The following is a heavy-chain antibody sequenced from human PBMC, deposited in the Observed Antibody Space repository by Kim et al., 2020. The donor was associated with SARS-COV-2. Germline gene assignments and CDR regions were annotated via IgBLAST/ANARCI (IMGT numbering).Heavy chain of an antibody. CDR3: AREGYGSGSYYTRDYYFDY. J-gene: IGHJ4*02. V-gene: IGHV3-53*01. D-gene: IGHD3-10*01. Sequence: GRFTISIYNSKNTLYLQMNSLRAEDTAVYYCAREGYGSGSYYTRDYYFDYWGQGTLVTVSS.